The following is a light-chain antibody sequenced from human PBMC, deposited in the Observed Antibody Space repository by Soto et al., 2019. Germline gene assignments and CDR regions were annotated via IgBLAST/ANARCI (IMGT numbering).Light chain of an antibody. CDR3: MQGTHWPIT. J-gene: IGKJ5*01. CDR1: QSLVYSDGNTY. CDR2: KVS. Sequence: GMTQTPLSLPVTPEEPASIACRTSQSLVYSDGNTYFSWFQQRPGRSPRRLIYKVSNRDSGVPARFSGSGSGTDFALKISRVEAEDVGVYYCMQGTHWPITFGQGTRLEIK. V-gene: IGKV2-30*01.